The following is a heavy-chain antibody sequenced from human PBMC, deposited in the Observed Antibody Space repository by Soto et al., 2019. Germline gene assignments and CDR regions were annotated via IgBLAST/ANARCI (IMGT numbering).Heavy chain of an antibody. V-gene: IGHV3-53*01. J-gene: IGHJ4*02. CDR3: ARGKSGYLTFDF. Sequence: HPGGSLRLSCTASGFSFSSYAMYWVRQAPGKGLEWLSVVYSGSATYYADSVKGRFTISRDNSKNTVFLHMNSLRVEDTAVYYCARGKSGYLTFDFWGQGTQVTVSS. CDR2: VYSGSAT. CDR1: GFSFSSYA. D-gene: IGHD3-22*01.